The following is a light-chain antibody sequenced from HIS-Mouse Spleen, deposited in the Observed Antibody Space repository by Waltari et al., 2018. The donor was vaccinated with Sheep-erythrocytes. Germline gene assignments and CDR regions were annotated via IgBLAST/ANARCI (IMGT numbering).Light chain of an antibody. Sequence: EIVMTQSPATLSVSPGERATLSCRASQSVSSNLARYQQKPGQAPRLLIYVASTRATGIPARFSGSGYGTEFTLTISSLQSEDFAVYYCQQYNNWPPLTFGGGTKVEIK. J-gene: IGKJ4*01. V-gene: IGKV3-15*01. CDR3: QQYNNWPPLT. CDR1: QSVSSN. CDR2: VAS.